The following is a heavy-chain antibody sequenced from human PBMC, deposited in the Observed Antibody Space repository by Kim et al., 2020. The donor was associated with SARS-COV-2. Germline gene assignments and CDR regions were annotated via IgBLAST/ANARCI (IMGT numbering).Heavy chain of an antibody. D-gene: IGHD1-26*01. CDR1: GFTFSSYE. J-gene: IGHJ5*02. CDR2: VSGSGSTM. Sequence: GGSLRLSCATSGFTFSSYEMHWVRQAPGKGLEWVSDVSGSGSTMYYADSVKGRFTISRDNAKNSLFLQMNSLRAEDTAVYYCAREDSELQSLWFDPWGRGTLVTVSS. CDR3: AREDSELQSLWFDP. V-gene: IGHV3-48*03.